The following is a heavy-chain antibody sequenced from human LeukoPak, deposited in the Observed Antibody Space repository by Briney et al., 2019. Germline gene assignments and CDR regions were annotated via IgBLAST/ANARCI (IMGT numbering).Heavy chain of an antibody. V-gene: IGHV3-23*01. Sequence: GGSLRLSCAASGFTFSTYAMSWVRQAPGKGLEWVSAFSGSGGSTYYADSVKGRFTISRDNSKNTLYPKMNSLRAEDTAVFYCAKSAQPYSSGWPYYFDYWGQGTLVTVSS. CDR1: GFTFSTYA. CDR2: FSGSGGST. CDR3: AKSAQPYSSGWPYYFDY. J-gene: IGHJ4*02. D-gene: IGHD6-19*01.